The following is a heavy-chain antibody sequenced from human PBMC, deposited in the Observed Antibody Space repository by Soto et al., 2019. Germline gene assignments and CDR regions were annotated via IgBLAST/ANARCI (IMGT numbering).Heavy chain of an antibody. J-gene: IGHJ4*02. CDR2: ISAHNGNT. V-gene: IGHV1-18*01. CDR3: ARGRDGDD. Sequence: QVHLVQSGAEVKKPGASVKVSCQGSGYAFTTYGITWVRQAPGQGLEWMGWISAHNGNTNYAQKLQGRVTVTRDTSTSTAYMELRSLRYDDTAVYYCARGRDGDDWGQGALVTVSS. CDR1: GYAFTTYG.